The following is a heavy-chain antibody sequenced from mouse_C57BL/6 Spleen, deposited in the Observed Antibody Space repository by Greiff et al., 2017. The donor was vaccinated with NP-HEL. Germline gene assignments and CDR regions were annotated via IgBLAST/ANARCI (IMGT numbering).Heavy chain of an antibody. D-gene: IGHD1-1*01. CDR3: ARDYGSRRFAY. CDR2: IYPRSGNT. J-gene: IGHJ3*01. V-gene: IGHV1-81*01. Sequence: QVQLQQSGAELARPGASVNLSCKASGYTFTSYGISWVKQRTGQGLEWIGEIYPRSGNTYYNEKFKGKATLTADKSSSTAYMELRSLTSEDSAVYLCARDYGSRRFAYWGQGTLVTVSA. CDR1: GYTFTSYG.